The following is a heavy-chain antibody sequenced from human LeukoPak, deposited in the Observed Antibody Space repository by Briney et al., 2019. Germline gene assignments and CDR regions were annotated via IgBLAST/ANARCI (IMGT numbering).Heavy chain of an antibody. CDR1: GFTFSSYG. D-gene: IGHD6-19*01. Sequence: PGGSLRLSCAASGFTFSSYGMHWVRQAPGKGLEWVAVISYDGSNKYYADSVKSRFTISRDNSKNTLYLQMNSLRAEDTAVYYCAKDGYSSFPYYFDYWGQGTLVTVSS. V-gene: IGHV3-30*18. CDR3: AKDGYSSFPYYFDY. J-gene: IGHJ4*02. CDR2: ISYDGSNK.